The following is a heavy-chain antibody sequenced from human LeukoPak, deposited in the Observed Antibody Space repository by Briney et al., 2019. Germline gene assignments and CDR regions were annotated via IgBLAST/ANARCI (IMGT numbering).Heavy chain of an antibody. D-gene: IGHD1-26*01. J-gene: IGHJ5*02. CDR3: AGDRKSGNFLGEFDH. CDR1: GFTFTSYD. V-gene: IGHV3-33*01. Sequence: GRSLRLSCAASGFTFTSYDMHWVRQAPGKGLEWVALIWYDGSNTYYTDSVRGRFTISRDNSKSTLYLQMNSLRAEDTAIYYCAGDRKSGNFLGEFDHWGLGTLVTVSS. CDR2: IWYDGSNT.